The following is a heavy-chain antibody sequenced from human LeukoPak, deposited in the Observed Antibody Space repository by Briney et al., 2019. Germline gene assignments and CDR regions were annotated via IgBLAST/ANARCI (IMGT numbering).Heavy chain of an antibody. D-gene: IGHD6-19*01. CDR1: GFTFSSYW. V-gene: IGHV3-74*01. CDR2: INTDGSST. J-gene: IGHJ4*02. CDR3: ARRGIAVAGSFDY. Sequence: AGGSLRLSCAASGFTFSSYWMHWVRQAPGKGLVWVSRINTDGSSTSYADSVKGRFTISRDNAKNTLYLQMNSLRAEDTAVYYCARRGIAVAGSFDYWGQGTLVTVSS.